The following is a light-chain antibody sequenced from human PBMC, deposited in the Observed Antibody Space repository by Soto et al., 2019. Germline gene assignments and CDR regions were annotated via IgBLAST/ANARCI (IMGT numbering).Light chain of an antibody. V-gene: IGKV3-15*01. CDR2: GTS. J-gene: IGKJ4*01. Sequence: EIIMTQSPATPSVSPGGRGTLSCRASQRVSSNLAWYQQKPGQAPRLLISGTSTWATGIPPRFSGSGSGPEFNLPISSLQSEDFAVYFCQQYNNSPPAFGGGTKVDIK. CDR1: QRVSSN. CDR3: QQYNNSPPA.